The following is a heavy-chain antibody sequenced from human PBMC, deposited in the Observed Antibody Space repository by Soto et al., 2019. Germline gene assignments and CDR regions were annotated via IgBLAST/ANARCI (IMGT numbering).Heavy chain of an antibody. CDR1: GGSISSSSYY. J-gene: IGHJ4*02. V-gene: IGHV4-39*02. CDR3: AREGYGSGGGYFDY. D-gene: IGHD3-10*01. Sequence: PSETLSLTCTVSGGSISSSSYYWGWIRQPPGKGLEWIGSIYYSGSTYYNPSLKSRVTISVDTSKNQFSLKLSSVTAADTAVYYCAREGYGSGGGYFDYWGRGTLVTVSS. CDR2: IYYSGST.